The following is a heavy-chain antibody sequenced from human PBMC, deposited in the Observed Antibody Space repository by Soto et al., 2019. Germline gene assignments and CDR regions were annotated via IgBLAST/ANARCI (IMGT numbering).Heavy chain of an antibody. V-gene: IGHV3-21*01. CDR2: ITYSSTYI. CDR1: GFTISTYS. Sequence: EVQLVESGGGLVKPGGSLRLSCVASGFTISTYSMNWVRQAPGKGLEWVSSITYSSTYIYYADSVKGRFTISRDNAKNSLYLQMTSLRAEDTAVYYCARMYSYASNGYDYWGQGTLVTVSS. CDR3: ARMYSYASNGYDY. J-gene: IGHJ4*02. D-gene: IGHD3-22*01.